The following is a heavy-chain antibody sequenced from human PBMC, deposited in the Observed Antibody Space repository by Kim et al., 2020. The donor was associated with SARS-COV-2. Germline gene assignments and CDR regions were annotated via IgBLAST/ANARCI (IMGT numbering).Heavy chain of an antibody. D-gene: IGHD3-10*01. V-gene: IGHV4-59*13. J-gene: IGHJ4*02. CDR1: GGSISGYY. Sequence: SETLSLTCTVSGGSISGYYWSWIRQPPGKGLEWIGYIYNTGSTNYNSSLKSRVTISVDTSKNQFSLKLSSVTAADTAVYYCARERRSGTYYYFDYWGQGTLVTVSS. CDR3: ARERRSGTYYYFDY. CDR2: IYNTGST.